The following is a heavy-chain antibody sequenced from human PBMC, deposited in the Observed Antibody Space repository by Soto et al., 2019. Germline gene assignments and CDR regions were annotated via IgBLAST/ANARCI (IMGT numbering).Heavy chain of an antibody. CDR2: ISCNSGSI. V-gene: IGHV3-9*01. CDR1: GFTFDDYA. D-gene: IGHD3-22*01. Sequence: GGSLRLSCAASGFTFDDYAMHWVRQAPGKGLEWVSGISCNSGSIGYADSVKGRFTISRDNAKNSLYLQMNSLRAEDTALYYCAKGYYYYDSSGYCARSYVMDFWGQGTTVTVSS. J-gene: IGHJ6*02. CDR3: AKGYYYYDSSGYCARSYVMDF.